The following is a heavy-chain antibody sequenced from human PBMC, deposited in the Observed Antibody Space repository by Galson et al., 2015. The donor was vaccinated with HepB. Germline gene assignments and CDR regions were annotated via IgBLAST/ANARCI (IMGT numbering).Heavy chain of an antibody. CDR2: MNPNSGNT. D-gene: IGHD3-16*02. CDR3: ARGPRDDYVLGSYRYRGDV. CDR1: GYTFTSRD. J-gene: IGHJ6*02. Sequence: SVKVSCKASGYTFTSRDIIWVRQATGQGLEWMGWMNPNSGNTGYAEKFKGRVTMTRDTSKSTAYMELSSLTSEDTAVYYCARGPRDDYVLGSYRYRGDVWGQGTTVTVSS. V-gene: IGHV1-8*01.